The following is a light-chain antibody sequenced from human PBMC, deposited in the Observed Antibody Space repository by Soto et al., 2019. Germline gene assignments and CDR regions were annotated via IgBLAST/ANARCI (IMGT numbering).Light chain of an antibody. CDR2: DAS. CDR1: QSIDTY. V-gene: IGKV3-11*01. J-gene: IGKJ4*01. CDR3: QQYNSYSLT. Sequence: EIVLTQSPATLSSSPGERATLSCRASQSIDTYLAWYQQKPGQAPRLLIYDASDRATGIPARFSGSGSGTAFTLTISGLEPEDFATYYCQQYNSYSLTFGGGTKVEIK.